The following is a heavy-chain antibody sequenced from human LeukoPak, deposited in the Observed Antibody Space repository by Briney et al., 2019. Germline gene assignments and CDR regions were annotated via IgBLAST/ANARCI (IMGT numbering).Heavy chain of an antibody. CDR3: ASTVTYYYYYYMDV. V-gene: IGHV1-69*13. CDR1: GGTFNNSA. Sequence: SVKVSCKTSGGTFNNSAISWVRQAPGQGLEWLGGIMPLFGTANYAQKFQGRVTITADESTSTAYMELSSLRSEDTAVYYCASTVTYYYYYYMDVWGKGTTVTVSS. CDR2: IMPLFGTA. J-gene: IGHJ6*03. D-gene: IGHD4-17*01.